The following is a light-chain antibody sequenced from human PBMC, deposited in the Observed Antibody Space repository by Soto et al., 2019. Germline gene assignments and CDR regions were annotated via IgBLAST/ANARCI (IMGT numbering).Light chain of an antibody. CDR2: GAS. Sequence: EIVMTQSPGTLSLAPGETATLSCRASQSVSSNYVAWFHQKPGQAPRLLIYGASSRATGVPDRFSASGSGTDFTLTISRLEPEDFAVYYFQHYGRSPFTFGPGTKVDIK. CDR1: QSVSSNY. V-gene: IGKV3-20*01. J-gene: IGKJ3*01. CDR3: QHYGRSPFT.